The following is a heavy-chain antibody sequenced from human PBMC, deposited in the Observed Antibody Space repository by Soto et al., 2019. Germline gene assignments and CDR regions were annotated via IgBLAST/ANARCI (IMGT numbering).Heavy chain of an antibody. CDR1: GYTFTGYY. V-gene: IGHV1-18*04. Sequence: ASVKVSCKASGYTFTGYYMHWMRQAPGQGLEWMGWISPYNSNTHYAQSLLGRVTVTRDTSTSTAYMELRSLRSDDTAVYYCARTGGDCTQGVCYDYWGQGTLVTVSS. CDR2: ISPYNSNT. J-gene: IGHJ4*02. D-gene: IGHD2-8*01. CDR3: ARTGGDCTQGVCYDY.